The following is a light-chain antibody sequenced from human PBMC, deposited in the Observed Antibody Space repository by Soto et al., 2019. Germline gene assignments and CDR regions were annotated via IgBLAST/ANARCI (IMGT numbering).Light chain of an antibody. CDR1: QSISSW. Sequence: DIQMTQSPSTLSASVGDRVTITGRASQSISSWLAWYQQKPGKAPKLLIYKASSLGSGVPSRFSGSGSGTEFTLTISSLQAEDFAIYYCQQYNSHSSYTFGQGTKLEIK. CDR3: QQYNSHSSYT. V-gene: IGKV1-5*03. CDR2: KAS. J-gene: IGKJ2*01.